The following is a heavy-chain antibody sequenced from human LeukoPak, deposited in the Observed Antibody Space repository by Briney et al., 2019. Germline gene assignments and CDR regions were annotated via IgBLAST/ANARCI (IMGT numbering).Heavy chain of an antibody. V-gene: IGHV3-30*04. Sequence: GGSLRLSCVASGFTFSSYAMHWVRQAPGKGLEWVAVISYDGSNKYYADSVKGRFTFSRDNSKNTLSLQMNSLRAEDTAVYYCARESTGVAAAGLAFDIWGQGTMVTVS. CDR1: GFTFSSYA. D-gene: IGHD6-13*01. J-gene: IGHJ3*02. CDR3: ARESTGVAAAGLAFDI. CDR2: ISYDGSNK.